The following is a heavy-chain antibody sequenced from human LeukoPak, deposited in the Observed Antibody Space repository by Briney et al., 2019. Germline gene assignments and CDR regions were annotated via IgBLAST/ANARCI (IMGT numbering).Heavy chain of an antibody. CDR1: GFTFSRYA. D-gene: IGHD2-2*01. CDR3: AGGGYCSSTTCYGYNFYYMDV. J-gene: IGHJ6*03. Sequence: PGGSLRLSCAASGFTFSRYAMSWVRQAPGKGLEWVSSIIGSGATTYYAESVKGRFTISRDNSKNTLYLQMNSLRVEDTAVYYCAGGGYCSSTTCYGYNFYYMDVWGKGTTVTVSS. CDR2: IIGSGATT. V-gene: IGHV3-23*01.